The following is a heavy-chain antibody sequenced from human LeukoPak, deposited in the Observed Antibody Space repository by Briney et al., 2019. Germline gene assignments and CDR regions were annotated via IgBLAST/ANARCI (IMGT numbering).Heavy chain of an antibody. J-gene: IGHJ4*02. CDR1: GFSLTTNGVR. Sequence: SGPTLVNPTQTLTVTCSVSGFSLTTNGVRVGWIHQPPGKAPEWLGLMYWDDDKDYIPSLKSRLTITRDTYKNQVVLTMNNMEPVDTGTYYCAHSFSWDPSPYFDYWGQGTLVTVSS. D-gene: IGHD2-15*01. CDR3: AHSFSWDPSPYFDY. V-gene: IGHV2-5*02. CDR2: MYWDDDK.